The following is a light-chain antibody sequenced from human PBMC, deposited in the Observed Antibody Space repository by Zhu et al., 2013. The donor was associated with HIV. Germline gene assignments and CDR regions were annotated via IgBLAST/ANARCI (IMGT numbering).Light chain of an antibody. CDR1: TGAVTSGHY. Sequence: QAVVTQEPSLTVSPGGTVTLTCGSSTGAVTSGHYPYWFQQKPGQAPRTLISDTSNKHSWTPARFSGSLLGGKAALTLSGAQPEDEAEYYCLLSYSGARPWVFGG. J-gene: IGLJ3*02. CDR3: LLSYSGARPWV. CDR2: DTS. V-gene: IGLV7-46*01.